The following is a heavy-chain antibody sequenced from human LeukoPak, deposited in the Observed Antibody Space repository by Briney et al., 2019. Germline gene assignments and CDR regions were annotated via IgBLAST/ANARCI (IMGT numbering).Heavy chain of an antibody. J-gene: IGHJ4*02. Sequence: ASVKVSCKASGYTFTGYYVHWVRQAPGQGLEWMGRINPNSGGTNYAQKFQGRVTITRDTSISTAYMEMSRLRSDDTAVYYCARGGYYYGSGSPPHFDYWGQGTLVTVSS. V-gene: IGHV1-2*06. CDR2: INPNSGGT. CDR3: ARGGYYYGSGSPPHFDY. CDR1: GYTFTGYY. D-gene: IGHD3-10*01.